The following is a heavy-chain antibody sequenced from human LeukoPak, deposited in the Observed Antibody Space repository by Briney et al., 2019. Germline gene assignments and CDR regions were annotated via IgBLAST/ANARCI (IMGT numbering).Heavy chain of an antibody. CDR3: ARGPLYYDLSTGYPPSEMYYFDY. CDR2: IIPIFATP. J-gene: IGHJ4*02. V-gene: IGHV1-69*05. Sequence: GASVKVSCKASGGTLSSYAVSWVRQAPGQGLEWIGGIIPIFATPDYAQKFRGRVSITTDESTSTAYMELSSLRSEDTALYYCARGPLYYDLSTGYPPSEMYYFDYWGQGTLVTVSS. CDR1: GGTLSSYA. D-gene: IGHD3-9*01.